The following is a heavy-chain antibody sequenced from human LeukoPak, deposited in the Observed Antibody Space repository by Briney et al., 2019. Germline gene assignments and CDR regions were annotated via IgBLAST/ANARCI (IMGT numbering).Heavy chain of an antibody. D-gene: IGHD5-12*01. V-gene: IGHV3-33*01. CDR1: GFTFSSYG. CDR2: IWYDGSNK. CDR3: ASAERVDGGYVRWGY. Sequence: GSLRLSCAASGFTFSSYGMHWVRQAPGKGLEWVAVIWYDGSNKYYADSVKGRFTISRDNSKNTLYLQMNSLRAEDTAVYYCASAERVDGGYVRWGYWGQGTLVIVSS. J-gene: IGHJ4*02.